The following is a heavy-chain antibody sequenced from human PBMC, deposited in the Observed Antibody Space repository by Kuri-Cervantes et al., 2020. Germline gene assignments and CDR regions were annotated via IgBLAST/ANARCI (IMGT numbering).Heavy chain of an antibody. CDR2: INHSGST. D-gene: IGHD5-18*01. Sequence: SETLSLTCAVSGYSISSGYYWGWIRQPPGKGLEWIGEINHSGSTNYNPSLKSRVTISVDTSKNQFSLKLSSVTAADTAVYYCARASRGYSYGYHYWGQGTLVTVSS. V-gene: IGHV4-38-2*01. J-gene: IGHJ4*02. CDR3: ARASRGYSYGYHY. CDR1: GYSISSGYY.